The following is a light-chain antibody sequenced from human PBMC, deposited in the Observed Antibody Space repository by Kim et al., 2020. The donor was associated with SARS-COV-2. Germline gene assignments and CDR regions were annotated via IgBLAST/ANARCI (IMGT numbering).Light chain of an antibody. Sequence: ASVGDRVTITCRASQGISSYLAWYQQKPGKAPKLLIYAASTLQSGVPSRFSGSGSGTEFTLTISSLQPEDFATYYCQQLNSYLPYTFGQGTKLEIK. V-gene: IGKV1-9*01. CDR3: QQLNSYLPYT. CDR1: QGISSY. J-gene: IGKJ2*01. CDR2: AAS.